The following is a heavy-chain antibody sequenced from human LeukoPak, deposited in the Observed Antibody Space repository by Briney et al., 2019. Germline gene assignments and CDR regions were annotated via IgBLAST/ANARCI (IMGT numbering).Heavy chain of an antibody. Sequence: GGSLRLSCAASGFTFSSYEMNWVRQAPGKGLEWVSYISSSGSTIYYADSVKGRFTISRDNAKNSLYLQMNSLRAEDTAVYYCARCTTGRTFGSLREIKKSREIDYWGQGTLVTVSS. V-gene: IGHV3-48*03. CDR2: ISSSGSTI. J-gene: IGHJ4*02. CDR3: ARCTTGRTFGSLREIKKSREIDY. CDR1: GFTFSSYE. D-gene: IGHD1-1*01.